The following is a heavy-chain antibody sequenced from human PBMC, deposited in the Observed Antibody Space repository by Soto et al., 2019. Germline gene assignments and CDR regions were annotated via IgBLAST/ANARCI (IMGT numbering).Heavy chain of an antibody. J-gene: IGHJ4*02. CDR3: ARHVMGGSYYVNY. D-gene: IGHD1-26*01. Sequence: SETLSLTCTVSGGSISSSSYYWGWIRQPPGKGLEWIGSIYYSGSTYYNPSLKSRVTISVDTSKNQFSLKLSSVTAADTAVYYCARHVMGGSYYVNYWGQGTLVTVSS. V-gene: IGHV4-39*01. CDR1: GGSISSSSYY. CDR2: IYYSGST.